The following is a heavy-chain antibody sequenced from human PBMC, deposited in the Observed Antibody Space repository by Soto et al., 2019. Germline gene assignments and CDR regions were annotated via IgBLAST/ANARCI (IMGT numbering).Heavy chain of an antibody. CDR2: ISSSGSTI. D-gene: IGHD5-18*01. CDR1: GFTFSDYY. V-gene: IGHV3-11*01. J-gene: IGHJ6*03. Sequence: GGSLRLSCAASGFTFSDYYMSWIRQAPGKGLEWVSYISSSGSTIYYADSVKGRFTISRDNAKNSLYLQMNSLRAEDTAVYYCARKDSYGYPYSMDVWGKGTTVTVSS. CDR3: ARKDSYGYPYSMDV.